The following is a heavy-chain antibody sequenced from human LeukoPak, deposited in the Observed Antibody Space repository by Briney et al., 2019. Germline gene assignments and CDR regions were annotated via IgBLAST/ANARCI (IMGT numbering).Heavy chain of an antibody. CDR2: ISGDGGST. D-gene: IGHD1-7*01. Sequence: PGGSLRLSCAASGFTFDDYAMHWVRQAPGKGLEWVSLISGDGGSTYYADSVRGRFTISRDNSNNSLYLQMTSLRTKDTALYYCAKDRRTYYYYYMDVWGKGTTVTVSS. CDR1: GFTFDDYA. V-gene: IGHV3-43*02. CDR3: AKDRRTYYYYYMDV. J-gene: IGHJ6*03.